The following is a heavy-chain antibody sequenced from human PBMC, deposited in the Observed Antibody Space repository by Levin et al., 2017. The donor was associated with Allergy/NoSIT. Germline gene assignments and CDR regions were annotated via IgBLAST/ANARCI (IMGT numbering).Heavy chain of an antibody. Sequence: SLTCAIYGGSFRGYYWSWIRQPPGKGLEWMGERKKRGRRKEKKKRKSRVTISIATSKNQFSLKLRSVTAADTAVYYCANSGRHYCSNTSCDWLPSWFDPWGQGALVTVSS. J-gene: IGHJ5*02. CDR2: RKKRGRR. CDR3: ANSGRHYCSNTSCDWLPSWFDP. CDR1: GGSFRGYY. V-gene: IGHV4-34*01. D-gene: IGHD2-2*01.